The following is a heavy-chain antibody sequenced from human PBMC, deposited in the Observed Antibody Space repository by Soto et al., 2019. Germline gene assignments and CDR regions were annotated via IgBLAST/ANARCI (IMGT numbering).Heavy chain of an antibody. CDR1: GGSISSGDHC. V-gene: IGHV4-30-4*01. CDR2: IYYSGST. CDR3: ARGSYYYDSSGYYRY. J-gene: IGHJ4*02. D-gene: IGHD3-22*01. Sequence: QVQLQESGPGLVKPSQTLSLTCTVSGGSISSGDHCWSWIRQPPGKGLEWIGYIYYSGSTYYNPSLESRVTIXXDXSXXQCTLKLSSVTAADTAVYYCARGSYYYDSSGYYRYWGQGTLVTVSS.